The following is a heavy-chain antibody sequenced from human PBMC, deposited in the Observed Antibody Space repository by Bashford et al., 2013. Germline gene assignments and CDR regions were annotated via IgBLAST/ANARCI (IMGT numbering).Heavy chain of an antibody. D-gene: IGHD2-21*02. CDR2: ISYNGDHI. Sequence: VRQAPGKGLEWVAIISYNGDHIFYADSVKGRFTISRDNSENTLYLQMNSLGADDTAIYYCARDGSYCSGDCYTHEYFQHWGQAPWSPSPQ. CDR3: ARDGSYCSGDCYTHEYFQH. J-gene: IGHJ1*01. V-gene: IGHV3-30*01.